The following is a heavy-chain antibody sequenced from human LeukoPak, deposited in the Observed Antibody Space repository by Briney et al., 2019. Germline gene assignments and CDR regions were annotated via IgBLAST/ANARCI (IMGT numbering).Heavy chain of an antibody. CDR3: ARASMATINYYYFYMDA. Sequence: GGSLRLSCEASGFRLIKYAMHWVRQAPGRGLEWVAVISFDGKKEFYADSVKGRFTISRDNSKNALFPQMNSLQTDDTAIYYCARASMATINYYYFYMDAWGKGTTVTVSS. D-gene: IGHD5-24*01. J-gene: IGHJ6*03. CDR1: GFRLIKYA. CDR2: ISFDGKKE. V-gene: IGHV3-30*04.